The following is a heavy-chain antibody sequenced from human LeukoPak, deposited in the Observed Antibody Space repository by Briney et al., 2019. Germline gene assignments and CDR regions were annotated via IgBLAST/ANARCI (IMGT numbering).Heavy chain of an antibody. D-gene: IGHD3-3*01. CDR2: ISWDGGST. J-gene: IGHJ4*02. Sequence: GGSLRLSCAASGFTFDDYTMHWVRQAPGKGLEWVSLISWDGGSTYYADSVKGRFTISRDNAKNSLYLQMNSLRAEDTAVYYCARVHLPYDFWSGYYPAFDYWGQGTLVTVSS. CDR1: GFTFDDYT. V-gene: IGHV3-43*01. CDR3: ARVHLPYDFWSGYYPAFDY.